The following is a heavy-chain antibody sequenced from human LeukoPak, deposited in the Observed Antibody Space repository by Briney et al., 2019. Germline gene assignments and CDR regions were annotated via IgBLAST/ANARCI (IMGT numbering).Heavy chain of an antibody. CDR2: ISSSSYI. D-gene: IGHD3-3*01. J-gene: IGHJ4*02. Sequence: GGSLRLSCAASGFTFSSYSMNWVRQAPGKGLEWVSSISSSSYIYYADSVKGRFTISRDNAKNSLYLQMNSLRAEDTAVYYCARDGSEYYDFWSGYYTNYFDYWGQGTLVTVSS. CDR3: ARDGSEYYDFWSGYYTNYFDY. V-gene: IGHV3-21*01. CDR1: GFTFSSYS.